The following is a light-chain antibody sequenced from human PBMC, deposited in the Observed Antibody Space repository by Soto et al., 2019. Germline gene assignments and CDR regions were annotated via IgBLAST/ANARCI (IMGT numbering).Light chain of an antibody. CDR2: GNI. V-gene: IGLV1-40*01. CDR3: CSYAGFYV. J-gene: IGLJ1*01. Sequence: QAVVTQPPSVSGAPGQRVTISCTGSSSNIGAGYDVHWYQQRPGTAPKLLIFGNINRPSGVPDRFSGSKSGTSASLAITGLQAEDEGDYYCCSYAGFYVFGTGTKVTVL. CDR1: SSNIGAGYD.